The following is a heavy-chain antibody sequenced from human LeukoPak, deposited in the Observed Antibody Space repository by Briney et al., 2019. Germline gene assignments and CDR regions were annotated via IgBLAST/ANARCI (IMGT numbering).Heavy chain of an antibody. D-gene: IGHD5-12*01. CDR3: ARDYEIY. CDR1: GFTCSSIS. V-gene: IGHV3-21*01. J-gene: IGHJ4*02. CDR2: ISSSSSYI. Sequence: PAGSLRRSCAASGFTCSSISMKWDRQAQGQGLEWVSSISSSSSYIYYGDSVKGRFTISRDNAKDSLYLQMNSLRAEDTAVYYCARDYEIYWGQGTLVTVSS.